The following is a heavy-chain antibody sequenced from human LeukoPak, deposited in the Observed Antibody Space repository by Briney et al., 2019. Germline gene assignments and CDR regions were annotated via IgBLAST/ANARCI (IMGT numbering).Heavy chain of an antibody. CDR2: ISYDGSNK. D-gene: IGHD3-22*01. Sequence: PGRSLRLSCAASGFTFSSYAMHWVRQAPGKGLEWVAVISYDGSNKYYADSVKGRFTISRDNSKNTLYLQMNSLRAEDTAEYYCARGNTITMIVVVIFWGQGTLVTVSS. CDR3: ARGNTITMIVVVIF. CDR1: GFTFSSYA. J-gene: IGHJ4*02. V-gene: IGHV3-30*01.